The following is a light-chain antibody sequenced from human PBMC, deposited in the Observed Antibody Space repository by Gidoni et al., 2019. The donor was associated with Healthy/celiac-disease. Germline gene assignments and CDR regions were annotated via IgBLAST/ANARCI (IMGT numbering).Light chain of an antibody. CDR2: WAS. V-gene: IGKV4-1*01. J-gene: IGKJ4*01. Sequence: DIVMTQSPDSLAVSLGERATINCKSSQSVLYSSNNKTYLAWYQQKPGQPPKLLIYWASTRESGVPDRFSGSGSGTDFTLTISSLQAEDVAVYYCQQYYSTPPTFXGXTKVEIK. CDR1: QSVLYSSNNKTY. CDR3: QQYYSTPPT.